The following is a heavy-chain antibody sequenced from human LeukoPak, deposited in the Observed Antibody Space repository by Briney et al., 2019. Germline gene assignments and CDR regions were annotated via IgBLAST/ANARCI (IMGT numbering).Heavy chain of an antibody. CDR2: IWYDGSNK. D-gene: IGHD3-3*01. CDR3: ARDFGFQGDWFDP. CDR1: GFTFSSYG. J-gene: IGHJ5*02. Sequence: GGSLRLSCAASGFTFSSYGMHWVRQAPGKGLEWVAVIWYDGSNKYYADSVKGRFTISRDNSKNTLYLQMNSLRAEDTAVYYCARDFGFQGDWFDPWCQGTLVTVSS. V-gene: IGHV3-33*01.